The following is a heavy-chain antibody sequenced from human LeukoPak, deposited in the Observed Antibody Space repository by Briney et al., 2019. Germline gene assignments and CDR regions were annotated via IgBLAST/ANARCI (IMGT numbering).Heavy chain of an antibody. J-gene: IGHJ4*02. CDR3: ARRAGAYSHPYDY. CDR1: GFTSSTYW. D-gene: IGHD4/OR15-4a*01. V-gene: IGHV3-74*01. CDR2: ISSDGSNT. Sequence: GGSLRLSCVAFGFTSSTYWMHWVRQAPGKGLVWVSHISSDGSNTLYADSVRGRFTISRDTAKNTLYLQMNSLRAEDTAVYYCARRAGAYSHPYDYWGQGTLVTVSS.